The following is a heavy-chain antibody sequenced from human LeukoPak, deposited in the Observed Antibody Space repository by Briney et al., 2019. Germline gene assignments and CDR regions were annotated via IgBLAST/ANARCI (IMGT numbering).Heavy chain of an antibody. CDR2: IYQSGST. D-gene: IGHD6-6*01. J-gene: IGHJ4*02. CDR1: GGSISSGGYY. CDR3: AGAARRGPSDY. V-gene: IGHV4-30-2*01. Sequence: SQTLSLTCTVSGGSISSGGYYWSWIRQPPGKGLEWIGYIYQSGSTYYNPSLKSRVTISVDRSKNQFSLKLSSVTAADTAVYYCAGAARRGPSDYWGQGTLVTVSS.